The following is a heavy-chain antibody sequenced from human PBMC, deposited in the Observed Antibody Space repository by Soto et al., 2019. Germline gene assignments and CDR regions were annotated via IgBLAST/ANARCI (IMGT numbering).Heavy chain of an antibody. V-gene: IGHV1-69*01. CDR3: ARDGTLYDSRAYYYVC. J-gene: IGHJ4*02. CDR1: GGTFIRYA. Sequence: QVQLVQSGAEVKKPGSSVKVSCKSSGGTFIRYAISWVRQAPGQGLEWMGGIIPVFGKANYAEKLQGRVTITADESTSTSYMELTSLTAEDTAVYYCARDGTLYDSRAYYYVCWGQGTLVTVSS. CDR2: IIPVFGKA. D-gene: IGHD3-22*01.